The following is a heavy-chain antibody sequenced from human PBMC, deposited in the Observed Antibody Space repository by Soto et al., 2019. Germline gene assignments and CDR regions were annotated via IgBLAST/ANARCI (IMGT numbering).Heavy chain of an antibody. J-gene: IGHJ3*02. D-gene: IGHD4-17*01. CDR1: GGTISSYY. CDR2: IYTSGST. CDR3: ARGIYYGANSDSAFDI. Sequence: SETLYLTCTASGGTISSYYWTWIRQPAGKGLEWIGRIYTSGSTNYNPSLKRRVTMSVDTSKNQFSLKLSSVTAADTAVYYCARGIYYGANSDSAFDIWGRGTMVTVSS. V-gene: IGHV4-4*07.